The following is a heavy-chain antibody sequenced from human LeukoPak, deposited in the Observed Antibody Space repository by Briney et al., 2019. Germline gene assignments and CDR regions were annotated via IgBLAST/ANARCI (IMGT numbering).Heavy chain of an antibody. Sequence: SETLSLTCAVYGGSFSGYYWSWIRQPPGKGLEWIGEINHSGSTNYNPSLKSRVTMSVDTSKNQFSLKLSSVTAADTAVYYCARGVPSDYWGQGTLVTVSS. D-gene: IGHD6-6*01. J-gene: IGHJ4*02. CDR2: INHSGST. CDR1: GGSFSGYY. CDR3: ARGVPSDY. V-gene: IGHV4-34*01.